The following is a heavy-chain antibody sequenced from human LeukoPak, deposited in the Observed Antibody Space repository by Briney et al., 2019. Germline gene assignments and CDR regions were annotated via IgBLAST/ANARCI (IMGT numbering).Heavy chain of an antibody. CDR3: ARGGFSPVGFDY. J-gene: IGHJ4*02. CDR1: GGSISSSSYY. Sequence: PSETLSLTCIVSGGSISSSSYYWGWIRQPPGKGLEWIGSFYYSGSTYYNPSLKSRVTISVDTSKNQFSLKLSSVTAADTAVYYCARGGFSPVGFDYWGQGTLVTVSS. V-gene: IGHV4-39*07. D-gene: IGHD3-10*01. CDR2: FYYSGST.